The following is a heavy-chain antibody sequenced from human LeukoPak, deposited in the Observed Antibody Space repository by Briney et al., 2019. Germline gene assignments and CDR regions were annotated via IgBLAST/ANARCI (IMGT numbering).Heavy chain of an antibody. J-gene: IGHJ4*02. CDR2: IGSDSRIT. CDR1: GFTFSSYS. CDR3: ATHGNSY. Sequence: TGGSLRLSCAASGFTFSSYSMNWVRQAPGTGLEWLSYIGSDSRITYYADSVRGRFTISRDNAKNSLYLQMNSLRAEDTAVYYCATHGNSYWGQGTRVTVSS. V-gene: IGHV3-48*01. D-gene: IGHD4-23*01.